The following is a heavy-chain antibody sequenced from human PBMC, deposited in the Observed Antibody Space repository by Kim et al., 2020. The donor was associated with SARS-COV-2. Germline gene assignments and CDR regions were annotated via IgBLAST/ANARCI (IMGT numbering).Heavy chain of an antibody. CDR2: INGDGSQK. V-gene: IGHV3-7*03. J-gene: IGHJ4*02. D-gene: IGHD2-2*03. CDR1: EFPFNNYW. Sequence: GGSLRLSCGASEFPFNNYWMAWVRQAPGKGLGWVASINGDGSQKHYEDSVNGRFTIARDNAKKSLFLHVKSLTVGDTARYYCVRVRDSDGYDRIFDHWGQGTQVTVSS. CDR3: VRVRDSDGYDRIFDH.